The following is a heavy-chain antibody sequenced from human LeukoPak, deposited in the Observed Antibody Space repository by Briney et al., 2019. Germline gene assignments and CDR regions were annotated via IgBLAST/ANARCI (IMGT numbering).Heavy chain of an antibody. V-gene: IGHV4-59*01. CDR3: ARAVEMASFWPFDY. CDR1: GGSISSYY. D-gene: IGHD5-24*01. CDR2: IYYSGST. Sequence: SETLSLTCTASGGSISSYYWSWIRQPPGKGLEWIGYIYYSGSTNYNPSLKSRVTISVDTSKNQFSLKLSSVTAADTAVYYCARAVEMASFWPFDYWGQGTLVTVSS. J-gene: IGHJ4*02.